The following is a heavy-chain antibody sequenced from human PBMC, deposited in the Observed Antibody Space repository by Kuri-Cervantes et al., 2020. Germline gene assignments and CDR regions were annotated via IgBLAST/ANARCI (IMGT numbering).Heavy chain of an antibody. J-gene: IGHJ4*02. V-gene: IGHV3-30-3*01. CDR1: GFTFSSYA. Sequence: GESLKISCAASGFTFSSYAMHWVRQAPGKGLEWVAVISYDGSNKYYADSVKGRFTISRDNSKNTLYLQMNSLRAEDTAVYYCAREEQWLVRSPLDYWGQGTLVTVSS. CDR2: ISYDGSNK. D-gene: IGHD6-19*01. CDR3: AREEQWLVRSPLDY.